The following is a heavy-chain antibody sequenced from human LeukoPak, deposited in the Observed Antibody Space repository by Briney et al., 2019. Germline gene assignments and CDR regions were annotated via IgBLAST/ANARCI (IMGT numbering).Heavy chain of an antibody. CDR3: AKDCSGGSCYSN. CDR2: ISGSGGST. CDR1: GFTFSSYW. V-gene: IGHV3-23*01. Sequence: QPGGSLRLSCAASGFTFSSYWMSWVRQAPGKGLEWVSAISGSGGSTYYADSVKGRFTISRDNSKNTLYLQMNSLRAEDTAVYYCAKDCSGGSCYSNWGQGTLVTVSS. J-gene: IGHJ4*02. D-gene: IGHD2-15*01.